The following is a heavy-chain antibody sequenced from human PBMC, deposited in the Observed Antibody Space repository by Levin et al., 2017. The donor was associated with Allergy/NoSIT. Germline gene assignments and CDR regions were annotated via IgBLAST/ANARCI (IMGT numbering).Heavy chain of an antibody. D-gene: IGHD3-22*01. V-gene: IGHV4-39*07. CDR2: IYYSGST. CDR3: ARDRDSSGYYYVVYDY. J-gene: IGHJ4*02. CDR1: GGSISSSSYY. Sequence: SSETLSLTCTVSGGSISSSSYYWGWIRQPPGKGLEWIGSIYYSGSTYYNPSLKSRVTISVDTSKNQFSLKLSSVTAADTAVYYCARDRDSSGYYYVVYDYWGQGTLVTVSS.